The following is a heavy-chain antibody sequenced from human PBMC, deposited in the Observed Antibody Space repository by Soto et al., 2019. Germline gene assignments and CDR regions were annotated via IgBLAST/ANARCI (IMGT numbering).Heavy chain of an antibody. J-gene: IGHJ1*01. V-gene: IGHV3-48*03. Sequence: VQLVESGGDLVQPGGSLRLSCAASGFTFSSYEMNWVRQAPGKGLEWVSYISSTGTSMDYADSVKGRFTISRDNAKNALFLQLNSLRDEDTAVYYCARETHFIVVWGQGTLVSVSA. CDR1: GFTFSSYE. D-gene: IGHD2-15*01. CDR3: ARETHFIVV. CDR2: ISSTGTSM.